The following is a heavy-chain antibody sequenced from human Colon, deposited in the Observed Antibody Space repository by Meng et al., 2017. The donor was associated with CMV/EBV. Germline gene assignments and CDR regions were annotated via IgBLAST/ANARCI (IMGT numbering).Heavy chain of an antibody. J-gene: IGHJ5*01. CDR3: AGGPGPNWFDS. V-gene: IGHV1-18*01. Sequence: CKASVYEFPNPFIAWVRQDPGHRLEWMAYIGGYGRNPDCARKFQARVTMTADESTGPAYVELRSLRSDDTAVYYCAGGPGPNWFDSWGQETLVTVSS. CDR2: IGGYGRNP. CDR1: VYEFPNPF.